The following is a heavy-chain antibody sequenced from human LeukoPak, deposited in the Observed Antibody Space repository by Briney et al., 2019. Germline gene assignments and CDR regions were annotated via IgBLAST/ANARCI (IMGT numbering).Heavy chain of an antibody. D-gene: IGHD3-22*01. Sequence: ASVTVSFKASGYTFNGYYIHWVRQAPGQGLEWMGWINPKRGGTNYAQKFQGRVTMTRDTSISSAYMELSRLRSDDTAVYYCARTDYYDSSGYFDYWGQGTLVTVSS. CDR3: ARTDYYDSSGYFDY. V-gene: IGHV1-2*02. J-gene: IGHJ4*02. CDR2: INPKRGGT. CDR1: GYTFNGYY.